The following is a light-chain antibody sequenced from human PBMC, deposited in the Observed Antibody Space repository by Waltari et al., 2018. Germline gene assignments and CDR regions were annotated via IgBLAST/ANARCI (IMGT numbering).Light chain of an antibody. CDR3: QQTDSFPLT. CDR1: QDVNTW. Sequence: DIQMTQSPSSVSASVGDRVTISCRARQDVNTWVAWYQQKPGKAPNLLIHGASTLQSGVPPRFSGSGSGTEFTLTISGLQPEDFTLNFCQQTDSFPLTFGGGTKVEIK. V-gene: IGKV1-12*01. CDR2: GAS. J-gene: IGKJ4*01.